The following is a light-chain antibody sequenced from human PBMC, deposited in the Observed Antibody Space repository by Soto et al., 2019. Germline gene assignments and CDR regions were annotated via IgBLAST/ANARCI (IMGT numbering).Light chain of an antibody. J-gene: IGLJ3*02. V-gene: IGLV2-14*01. CDR2: DVS. CDR3: SSYTSSSTRL. Sequence: QSALTQPAPVSGSPGQSITISCTGTSSDVGGYNYVSWYQQYPGKAPKVMIFDVSNRPSGVSDRFSGSKSGNTAFLTISGLQAEDEADYYCSSYTSSSTRLFGGGTSSPS. CDR1: SSDVGGYNY.